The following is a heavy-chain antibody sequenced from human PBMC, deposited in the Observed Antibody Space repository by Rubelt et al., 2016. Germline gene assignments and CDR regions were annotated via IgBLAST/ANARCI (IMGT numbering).Heavy chain of an antibody. Sequence: QVQLVESGGGVVQPGGSLRLSCAASGFTFSSYAMHWVRQAPGKGLEWVAVILYDGSNKYYADSVKGRFTISRDNSKNAWYLQMNSLRAEDTAVYYCARDSLRGSSRWFDPWGQGTLVTVSS. CDR3: ARDSLRGSSRWFDP. V-gene: IGHV3-30*04. J-gene: IGHJ5*02. CDR2: ILYDGSNK. D-gene: IGHD2-21*01. CDR1: GFTFSSYA.